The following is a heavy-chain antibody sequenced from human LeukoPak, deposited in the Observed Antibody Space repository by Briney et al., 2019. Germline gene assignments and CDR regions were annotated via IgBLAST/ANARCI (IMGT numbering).Heavy chain of an antibody. J-gene: IGHJ4*02. D-gene: IGHD6-19*01. Sequence: GGSLRLSCAASGLTFSSYAMHWVRRAPGKGLERVAVISYDGPNKNYADSVKGRFTISRDNSKNTLYLQMNSLRAEDTAVYYCARGVRIAVAGNIDYWGQGTLVTVSS. CDR3: ARGVRIAVAGNIDY. V-gene: IGHV3-30*04. CDR1: GLTFSSYA. CDR2: ISYDGPNK.